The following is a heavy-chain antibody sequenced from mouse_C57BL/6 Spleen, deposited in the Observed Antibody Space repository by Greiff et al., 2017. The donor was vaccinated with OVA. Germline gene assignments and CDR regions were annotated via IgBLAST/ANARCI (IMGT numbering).Heavy chain of an antibody. Sequence: QVQLQQPGAELVKPGASVKMSCKASGYTFTSYWITWVKQRPGQGLEWIGDIYPGSGSTNYNETFKSKATLTVDTSSSTAYMQLSSLTSEDSAVYYCARDYGSSYPAWFAYWGQGTLVTVSA. CDR1: GYTFTSYW. D-gene: IGHD1-1*01. CDR3: ARDYGSSYPAWFAY. CDR2: IYPGSGST. J-gene: IGHJ3*01. V-gene: IGHV1-55*01.